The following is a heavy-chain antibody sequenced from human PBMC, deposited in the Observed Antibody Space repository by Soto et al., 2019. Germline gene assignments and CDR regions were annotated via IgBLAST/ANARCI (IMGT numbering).Heavy chain of an antibody. V-gene: IGHV3-48*02. J-gene: IGHJ4*02. CDR2: ISTRSNSM. Sequence: PGGSLRLSCAASGFTFSSYSMNWIRQAPGTGLEWVSYISTRSNSMYYADSVKGRFTISRDNAKISLFLQINSLRDEDTAVYFCARAKYSESYSPFDYWGQGTLVTVSS. CDR1: GFTFSSYS. CDR3: ARAKYSESYSPFDY. D-gene: IGHD1-26*01.